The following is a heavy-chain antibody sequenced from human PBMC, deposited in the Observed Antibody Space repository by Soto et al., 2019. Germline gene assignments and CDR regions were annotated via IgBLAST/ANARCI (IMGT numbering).Heavy chain of an antibody. D-gene: IGHD1-26*01. J-gene: IGHJ4*02. CDR1: GFRFSGFG. V-gene: IGHV3-30*02. CDR2: LRYDGSNK. Sequence: GASLRLSCAASGFRFSGFGMHWVRQAPGKGLEWVAILRYDGSNKYYADSVKGRFTISRDNSQNTLYLQMDSLRVEDTAVYYCARDGVGATTFYGYFDYWGQGILVTVSS. CDR3: ARDGVGATTFYGYFDY.